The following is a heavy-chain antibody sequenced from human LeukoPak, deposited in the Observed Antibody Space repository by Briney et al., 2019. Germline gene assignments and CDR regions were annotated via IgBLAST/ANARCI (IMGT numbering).Heavy chain of an antibody. J-gene: IGHJ4*02. CDR3: ATWESSGSYLYFDY. Sequence: GGSLRLSCAASGFTFSSYAMSWVRQAPGKGLEWVSAISGGGGSTYYADSVKGRFTISRDNSKNTLYLQMNSLRAEDTAVYYCATWESSGSYLYFDYWGQGTLVTVSS. CDR1: GFTFSSYA. CDR2: ISGGGGST. D-gene: IGHD3-10*01. V-gene: IGHV3-23*01.